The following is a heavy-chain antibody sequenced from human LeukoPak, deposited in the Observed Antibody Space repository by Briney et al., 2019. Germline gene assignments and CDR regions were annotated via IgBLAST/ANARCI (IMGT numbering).Heavy chain of an antibody. D-gene: IGHD2-15*01. CDR2: IHSSSGSI. J-gene: IGHJ4*02. Sequence: PGGSLRLSCAASGFNFTNYNMNWVRQAPGKGLEWVSSIHSSSGSIYYADSLKGRFTISRENAKNSLYLQMNSLRAGDTAVYYCARGTHCSGSSCYPEGFDSWGQGTLVTVSS. CDR3: ARGTHCSGSSCYPEGFDS. V-gene: IGHV3-21*01. CDR1: GFNFTNYN.